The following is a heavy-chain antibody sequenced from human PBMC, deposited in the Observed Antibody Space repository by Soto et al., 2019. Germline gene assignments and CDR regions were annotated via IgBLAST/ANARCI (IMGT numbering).Heavy chain of an antibody. CDR1: GGSISSSSYS. Sequence: SETLSLTCTVSGGSISSSSYSWGWVRQPPGKGLEWIGTIYYSGNTYYNPSLKSRVTISVDTSKNHFSLKLSSVTAADTAVYYCARLGGYCSSTSCYGFYGMDVWGQGTTVTVSS. J-gene: IGHJ6*02. V-gene: IGHV4-39*02. CDR3: ARLGGYCSSTSCYGFYGMDV. CDR2: IYYSGNT. D-gene: IGHD2-2*01.